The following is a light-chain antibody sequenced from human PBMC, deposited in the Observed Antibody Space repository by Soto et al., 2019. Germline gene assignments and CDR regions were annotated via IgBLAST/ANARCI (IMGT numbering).Light chain of an antibody. V-gene: IGKV1-5*03. J-gene: IGKJ1*01. CDR1: QSISSW. Sequence: DIQMTQSPSSLSASVGDRVTITCRASQSISSWLAWYQQKPGKAPKLLIYQASNLGSGVPSRFSGSRSGTEFTLTIGSLQSDDFATYYCQQYHDYRWTFGQGTKVDIK. CDR3: QQYHDYRWT. CDR2: QAS.